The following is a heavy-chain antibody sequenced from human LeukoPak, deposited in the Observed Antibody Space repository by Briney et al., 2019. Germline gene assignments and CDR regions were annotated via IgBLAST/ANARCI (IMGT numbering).Heavy chain of an antibody. CDR1: GGTFSSYA. CDR3: ARESTSTYYYYYYGMDV. Sequence: ASVKVSCKAAGGTFSSYAISWVRQAPGQGLEWMGRIIPILGIANYAQKFQGRVTITADKSTSTAYMELSSLRSDDTAVYYCARESTSTYYYYYYGMDVWGQGTTVTVSS. V-gene: IGHV1-69*04. CDR2: IIPILGIA. J-gene: IGHJ6*02. D-gene: IGHD1-26*01.